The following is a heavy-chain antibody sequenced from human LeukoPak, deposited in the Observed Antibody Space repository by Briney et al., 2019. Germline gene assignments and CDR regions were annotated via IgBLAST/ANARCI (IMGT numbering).Heavy chain of an antibody. CDR1: GFTFTNAR. CDR3: TIGYGHSDFDY. Sequence: GGSLRLSCAASGFTFTNARMGWVRQAPGKGLEWVGLIKSKIDGGTTDFAAPVKGRFTISRDDSKHTLYLQMNSLKSEDTAVYYCTIGYGHSDFDYWGQGTQVPVSS. CDR2: IKSKIDGGTT. V-gene: IGHV3-15*01. J-gene: IGHJ4*02. D-gene: IGHD3-3*02.